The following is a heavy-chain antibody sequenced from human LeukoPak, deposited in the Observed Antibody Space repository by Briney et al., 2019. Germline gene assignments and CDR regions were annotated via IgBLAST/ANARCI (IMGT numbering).Heavy chain of an antibody. CDR1: GYTFTSYD. V-gene: IGHV1-8*01. CDR3: ARMVYTSGSYYSSLSYYYYMDV. Sequence: ASVRVSCKASGYTFTSYDINWVRQATGQGLEWMGWMNPNSGNTGYAQNFQGRVTMTRNTSISTAYMEVSSLRSEDTAVYYCARMVYTSGSYYSSLSYYYYMDVWGKGTTVSISS. CDR2: MNPNSGNT. J-gene: IGHJ6*03. D-gene: IGHD3-10*01.